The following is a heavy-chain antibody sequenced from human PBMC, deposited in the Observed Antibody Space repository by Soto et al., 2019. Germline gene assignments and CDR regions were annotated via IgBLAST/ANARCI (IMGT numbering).Heavy chain of an antibody. CDR1: GFTFSSYA. V-gene: IGHV3-30-3*01. J-gene: IGHJ4*02. CDR3: ARDLGEYYDSSGYYLAY. Sequence: GGSLRLSCAASGFTFSSYAMHWVRQAPCKGLEWVAVISYDGSNKYYADSVKGRFTISRDNSKNTLYLQMNSLRAEDTAVYYCARDLGEYYDSSGYYLAYWGQGTLVTVSS. D-gene: IGHD3-22*01. CDR2: ISYDGSNK.